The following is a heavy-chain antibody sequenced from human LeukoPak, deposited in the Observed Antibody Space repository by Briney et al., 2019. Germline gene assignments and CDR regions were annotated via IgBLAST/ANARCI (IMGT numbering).Heavy chain of an antibody. D-gene: IGHD3-16*01. CDR2: IKQDGSEK. Sequence: GGSLRLSCAASGFTFSSYWMSWVRQAPGKGLEWVANIKQDGSEKYYVDSVKGRFTISRDNAKNSLYLQMNSLRAEDTAVYYCAREDWRMLSYYYGMDVWGQGTTVTVSS. V-gene: IGHV3-7*01. CDR3: AREDWRMLSYYYGMDV. CDR1: GFTFSSYW. J-gene: IGHJ6*02.